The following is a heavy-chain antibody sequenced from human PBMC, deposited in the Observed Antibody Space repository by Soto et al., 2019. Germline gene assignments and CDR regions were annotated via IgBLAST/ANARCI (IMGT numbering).Heavy chain of an antibody. CDR3: ARDLPITMVRGVIRESPSRNWFDP. Sequence: PSETLSLTCTVSGGSISSGDYYWSWIRQPPGKGLEWIGYIYYSGSTYYNPSLKSRVTISVDTSKNQFSLKLSSVTAADTAVYYCARDLPITMVRGVIRESPSRNWFDPWGQGTLVTVSS. CDR1: GGSISSGDYY. J-gene: IGHJ5*02. CDR2: IYYSGST. V-gene: IGHV4-30-4*01. D-gene: IGHD3-10*01.